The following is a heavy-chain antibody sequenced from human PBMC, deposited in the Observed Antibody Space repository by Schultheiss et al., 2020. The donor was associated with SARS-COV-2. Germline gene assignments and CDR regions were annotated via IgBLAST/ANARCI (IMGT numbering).Heavy chain of an antibody. Sequence: SETLSLTCTVSGGSISSGSYYWSWIRQPPGKGLEWIGYIYYSGSTYYNPSLKSRVTISVDTSKNQFSLKLSSVTAADTAVYYCATPRDGYRAYYFDYWGQGTLVTVSS. CDR1: GGSISSGSYY. CDR2: IYYSGST. D-gene: IGHD5-24*01. J-gene: IGHJ4*02. CDR3: ATPRDGYRAYYFDY. V-gene: IGHV4-61*01.